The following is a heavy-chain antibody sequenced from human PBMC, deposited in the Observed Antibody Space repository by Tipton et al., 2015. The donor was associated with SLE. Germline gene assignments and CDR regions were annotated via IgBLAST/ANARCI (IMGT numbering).Heavy chain of an antibody. Sequence: TLSLTCAVYGGSFSGYYWSWIRQTPGKGLEWIGEINHSGSTNYNPSLKSRVTLSVDTSKNQFSLKLGSVTAADTAMYYCARGPGIERNYYYYYYMDVWGKGTTVTVSS. V-gene: IGHV4-34*01. CDR3: ARGPGIERNYYYYYYMDV. CDR1: GGSFSGYY. J-gene: IGHJ6*03. CDR2: INHSGST. D-gene: IGHD3-10*01.